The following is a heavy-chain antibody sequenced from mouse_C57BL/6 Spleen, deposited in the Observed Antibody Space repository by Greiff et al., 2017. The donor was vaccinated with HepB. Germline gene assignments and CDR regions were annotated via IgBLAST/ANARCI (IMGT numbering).Heavy chain of an antibody. CDR3: ARGDGSGAMDY. Sequence: ESGPGLVKPSQSLSLTCSVTGYSITSGYYWNWIRQFPGNKLEWMGYISYDGSNKYNPSLKNRISITRDTAKNQFVLKLNSVTTEDTATYYCARGDGSGAMDYWGQGTSVTVSS. CDR1: GYSITSGYY. D-gene: IGHD1-1*01. CDR2: ISYDGSN. V-gene: IGHV3-6*01. J-gene: IGHJ4*01.